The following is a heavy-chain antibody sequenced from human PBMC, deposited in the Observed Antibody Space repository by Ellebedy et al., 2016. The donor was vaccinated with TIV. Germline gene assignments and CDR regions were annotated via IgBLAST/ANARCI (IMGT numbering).Heavy chain of an antibody. Sequence: SETLSLXXTVSGGSISSSSYYWGWIRQPPGKGLEWIGSIYYSGSTYYNPSLKSRVTISVDTSKNQFSLKLSSVTAADTAVYYCASEFPGIAAAGNSRAPTFYNWFDPWGQGTLVTVSS. V-gene: IGHV4-39*01. CDR1: GGSISSSSYY. D-gene: IGHD6-13*01. CDR3: ASEFPGIAAAGNSRAPTFYNWFDP. CDR2: IYYSGST. J-gene: IGHJ5*02.